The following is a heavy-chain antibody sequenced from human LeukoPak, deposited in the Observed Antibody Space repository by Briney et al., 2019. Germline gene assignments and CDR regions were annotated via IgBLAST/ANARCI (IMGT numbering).Heavy chain of an antibody. Sequence: PSETLSLTCTVSGGSINGYYWSWIRQPAGKGLEWIGRIYNSESINYNPSLKSRVTMSIDTPKNQFSLKLNSVTAADTAVYYCARDRSGSYTRDWFDPWGQGALVTVSS. J-gene: IGHJ5*02. CDR3: ARDRSGSYTRDWFDP. V-gene: IGHV4-4*07. D-gene: IGHD2-15*01. CDR2: IYNSESI. CDR1: GGSINGYY.